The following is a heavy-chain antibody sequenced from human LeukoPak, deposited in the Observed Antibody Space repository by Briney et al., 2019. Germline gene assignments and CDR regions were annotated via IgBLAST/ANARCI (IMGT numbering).Heavy chain of an antibody. Sequence: GESLKISCQGSGYSFTSYWIGWVREMPGKGLGWMGIIYPGDSDTRYSPSFQGQVTISADKSISPAYLQWSSLKASDTAMYFCAKSRSGYHFDYWGQGTLVTVSS. D-gene: IGHD3-22*01. CDR3: AKSRSGYHFDY. CDR1: GYSFTSYW. CDR2: IYPGDSDT. J-gene: IGHJ4*02. V-gene: IGHV5-51*01.